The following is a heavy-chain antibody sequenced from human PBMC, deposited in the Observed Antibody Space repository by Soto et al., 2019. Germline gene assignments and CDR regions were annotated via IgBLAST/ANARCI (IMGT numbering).Heavy chain of an antibody. CDR2: IYYSGST. Sequence: SETLSLTGTVSGGSISSGGYYWTWIRQHPGKGLEWIGYIYYSGSTYYNPSLKSRVTISVDTSKNQFSLKLSSVTAADTAVYYCARGYDRTSCDYWGQGTLVTVSS. CDR3: ARGYDRTSCDY. D-gene: IGHD2-2*01. CDR1: GGSISSGGYY. V-gene: IGHV4-31*03. J-gene: IGHJ4*02.